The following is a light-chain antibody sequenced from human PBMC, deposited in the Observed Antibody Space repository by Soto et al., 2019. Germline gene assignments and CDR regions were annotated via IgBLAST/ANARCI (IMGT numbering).Light chain of an antibody. V-gene: IGKV3-20*01. CDR3: QQYSRSPLT. Sequence: EFTQEPWCLHLSPGERATLSCKASQRISSNHCAWHQQKPGQAPRLLIYGASTTATGIPDRFSGSASGTDFTLTTSRVEPDDFAVYCCQQYSRSPLTFGEGTKVDIK. J-gene: IGKJ4*01. CDR1: QRISSNH. CDR2: GAS.